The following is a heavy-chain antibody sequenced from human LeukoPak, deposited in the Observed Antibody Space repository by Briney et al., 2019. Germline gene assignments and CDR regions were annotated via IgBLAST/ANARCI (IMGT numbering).Heavy chain of an antibody. J-gene: IGHJ4*02. CDR2: IYYSGST. CDR3: ARGTGGSGSYSQPLDY. Sequence: PSETLSLTCTVSGGSISSSSYYWGWIRQPPGKGLEWIGSIYYSGSTYYNPSLKSRVTISVDTSKNQFSLKLSSVTAADTAVYYCARGTGGSGSYSQPLDYWGQGTLVTVSS. V-gene: IGHV4-39*07. D-gene: IGHD3-10*01. CDR1: GGSISSSSYY.